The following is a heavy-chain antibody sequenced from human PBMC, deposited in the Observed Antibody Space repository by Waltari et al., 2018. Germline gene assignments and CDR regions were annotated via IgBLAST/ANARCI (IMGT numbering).Heavy chain of an antibody. CDR3: ASGTVAANDY. J-gene: IGHJ4*02. CDR1: GGSFSGYY. D-gene: IGHD2-15*01. Sequence: QVQLQQWGAGLLKPSETLSLTCAVYGGSFSGYYWSWIRQPPGKGLEWIGEINHSGSTNYNPSLKSRVTISVDTSKNQFSLKLSSVTAADTAVYYCASGTVAANDYWGQGTLVTVSS. V-gene: IGHV4-34*01. CDR2: INHSGST.